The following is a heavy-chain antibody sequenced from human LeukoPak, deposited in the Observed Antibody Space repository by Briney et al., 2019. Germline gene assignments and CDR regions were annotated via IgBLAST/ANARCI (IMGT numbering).Heavy chain of an antibody. J-gene: IGHJ6*02. CDR1: GGSISSSSYY. CDR3: ARLYCSSTSCYARLYYYYGMDV. D-gene: IGHD2-2*01. Sequence: SETLSLTCTVSGGSISSSSYYWGWIRQPPGKGLEWIGSIYYSGSTYYNPSLKSRVTISVDTSKNQFSLKLSSVTAADTAVYYCARLYCSSTSCYARLYYYYGMDVWGQGTTVTVSS. CDR2: IYYSGST. V-gene: IGHV4-39*01.